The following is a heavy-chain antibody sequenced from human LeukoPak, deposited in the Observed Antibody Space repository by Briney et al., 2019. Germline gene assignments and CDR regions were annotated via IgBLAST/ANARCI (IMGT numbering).Heavy chain of an antibody. D-gene: IGHD6-19*01. J-gene: IGHJ4*02. CDR1: GGSISSYY. CDR2: IYYSGST. V-gene: IGHV4-59*01. Sequence: SETLSLTCTVPGGSISSYYWSWIRQPPGKGLEWVGYIYYSGSTNYNPSLKSRVTRSVDRSKNQCSLKLSSLTAADTAVYYCARESSGWFRFFDYWGQGTLVTVSS. CDR3: ARESSGWFRFFDY.